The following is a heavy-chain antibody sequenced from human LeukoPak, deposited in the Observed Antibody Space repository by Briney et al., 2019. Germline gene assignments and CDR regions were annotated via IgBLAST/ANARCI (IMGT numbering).Heavy chain of an antibody. J-gene: IGHJ6*02. CDR1: EYTFSSYS. CDR3: ARGSCSSTSCLMDV. D-gene: IGHD2-2*01. CDR2: INAGKGNT. Sequence: GASVKVSCKAFEYTFSSYSIHWVRQAPGQRLEWMGWINAGKGNTKYSQNLQGRVTVTGDTSASTAYMELSSLTSEDTAVYYCARGSCSSTSCLMDVWGQGTTVTVSS. V-gene: IGHV1-3*01.